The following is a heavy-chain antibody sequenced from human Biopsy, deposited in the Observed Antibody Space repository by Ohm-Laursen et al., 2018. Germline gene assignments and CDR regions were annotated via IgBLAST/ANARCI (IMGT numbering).Heavy chain of an antibody. D-gene: IGHD2-21*01. V-gene: IGHV1-46*01. CDR3: ARESPLRLGVCGAIRCFKEVFGTDV. CDR2: INPVAEAT. Sequence: ASVKVSCKASGYNFGNYYINWVRKVPGQGLEWLGVINPVAEATMYAQKFQDRITTTRDTSTNTVYMDLTSLTSEDTAVYYCARESPLRLGVCGAIRCFKEVFGTDVWGQGTTVIVSS. J-gene: IGHJ6*02. CDR1: GYNFGNYY.